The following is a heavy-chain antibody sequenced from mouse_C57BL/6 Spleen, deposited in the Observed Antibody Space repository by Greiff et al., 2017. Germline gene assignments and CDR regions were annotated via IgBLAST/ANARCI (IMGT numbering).Heavy chain of an antibody. Sequence: EVKLQQSGAELVRPGASVKLSCTASGFNIKDDYMHWVKQRPEQGLEWIGWIDPENGDTEYASKFQGKATITADTSSNTAYLQLSSLTSEDTAVYYCTTEGVGTTVVATSPHWYFDVWGTGTTVTVSS. J-gene: IGHJ1*03. V-gene: IGHV14-4*01. CDR3: TTEGVGTTVVATSPHWYFDV. CDR2: IDPENGDT. D-gene: IGHD1-1*01. CDR1: GFNIKDDY.